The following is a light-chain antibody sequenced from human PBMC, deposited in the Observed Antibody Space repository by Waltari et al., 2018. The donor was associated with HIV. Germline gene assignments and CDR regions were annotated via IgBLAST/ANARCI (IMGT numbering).Light chain of an antibody. V-gene: IGLV1-44*01. CDR1: SSNVGVKT. Sequence: QCVLSQPHTASGRPGQRGTSSCSVSSSNVGVKTVNGYQHLPGPTPKLLIYRSHQRPSGVPDRFSRSKSGTSASLAISGLQSEDDADYYCAAWDDRLNGWVFGGGTKLTVL. CDR3: AAWDDRLNGWV. CDR2: RSH. J-gene: IGLJ3*02.